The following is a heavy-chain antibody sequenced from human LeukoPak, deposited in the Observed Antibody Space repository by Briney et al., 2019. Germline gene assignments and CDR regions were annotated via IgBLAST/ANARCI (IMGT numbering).Heavy chain of an antibody. J-gene: IGHJ4*02. CDR1: GFTLDNYG. CDR2: IGWSGSST. V-gene: IGHV3-20*04. CDR3: ARDRASGWYRGDYDY. D-gene: IGHD6-19*01. Sequence: GGSLRLSCAASGFTLDNYGMSWVRQAPGKGLEWVSGIGWSGSSTGYADSVKGRFTISIDNAKNSLYLQLNSLRAEDTAFYYCARDRASGWYRGDYDYWGQGTLVTVSS.